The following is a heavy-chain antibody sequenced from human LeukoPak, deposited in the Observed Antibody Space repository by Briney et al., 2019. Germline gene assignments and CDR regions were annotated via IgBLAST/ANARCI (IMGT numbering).Heavy chain of an antibody. V-gene: IGHV3-74*01. J-gene: IGHJ6*02. CDR3: TRNPGMDV. CDR2: INGDGSSS. Sequence: GGSLRLSCAASGFTFSTYWMHWVRQAPGKGLVWVSRINGDGSSSTYADSVKGRFTISRDNAKNTLYLQMNSLRTEDTAVYYCTRNPGMDVWGQGTTVSVSS. CDR1: GFTFSTYW.